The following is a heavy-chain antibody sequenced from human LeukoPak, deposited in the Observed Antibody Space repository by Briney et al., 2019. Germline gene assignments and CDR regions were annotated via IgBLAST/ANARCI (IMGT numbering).Heavy chain of an antibody. CDR1: GFTFSSYA. Sequence: GSLRLSCAASGFTFSSYAINWVRQAPGKGLEWVSGISGSGGGTYYADPVKGRFTISRDNSKNTLYLQMNSLRAEDTAVYYCAKDYGYSYGYGGFDYWGQGTLVTVSS. CDR3: AKDYGYSYGYGGFDY. D-gene: IGHD5-18*01. J-gene: IGHJ4*02. V-gene: IGHV3-23*01. CDR2: ISGSGGGT.